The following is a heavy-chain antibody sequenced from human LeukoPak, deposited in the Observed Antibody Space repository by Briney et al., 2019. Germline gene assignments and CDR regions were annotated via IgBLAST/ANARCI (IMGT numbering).Heavy chain of an antibody. CDR2: INSDTNIT. V-gene: IGHV3-48*02. Sequence: GGSLRLSCVASGFSFSSYPMNWVRQAPGKGLEWVSHINSDTNITPHTASVSGRFTISRDNAKNSLYLHVNSLRDEDTAVYYCVRDHDWSFDLWGQGALVTASS. CDR1: GFSFSSYP. D-gene: IGHD1-1*01. J-gene: IGHJ4*02. CDR3: VRDHDWSFDL.